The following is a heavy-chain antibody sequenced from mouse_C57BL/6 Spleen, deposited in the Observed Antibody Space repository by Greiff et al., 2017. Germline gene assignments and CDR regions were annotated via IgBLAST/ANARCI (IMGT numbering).Heavy chain of an antibody. Sequence: EVKVVESGAELVRPGASVKLSCTASGFNIKDYYMHWVKQRPEQGLEWIGRIDPEDGDTEYAPKFQGKATMTADTSSNTAYLQLSSLTSEDTAVYYCTRQLRLRGAMDYWGQGTSVTVSS. D-gene: IGHD3-2*02. CDR2: IDPEDGDT. J-gene: IGHJ4*01. CDR1: GFNIKDYY. CDR3: TRQLRLRGAMDY. V-gene: IGHV14-1*01.